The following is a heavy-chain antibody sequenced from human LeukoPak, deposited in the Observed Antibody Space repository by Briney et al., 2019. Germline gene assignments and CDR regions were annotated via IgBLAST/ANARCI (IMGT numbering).Heavy chain of an antibody. CDR1: GGTFSSYA. Sequence: SVKVSCKASGGTFSSYAISWVRQAPGQGLEWMGRIIPILGIANYAQKFQGRVTITADKSTSTAYMELSSLRSEDTAVYYCARPLELTGDAFDIWGQGTMVTVSS. J-gene: IGHJ3*02. D-gene: IGHD7-27*01. V-gene: IGHV1-69*04. CDR3: ARPLELTGDAFDI. CDR2: IIPILGIA.